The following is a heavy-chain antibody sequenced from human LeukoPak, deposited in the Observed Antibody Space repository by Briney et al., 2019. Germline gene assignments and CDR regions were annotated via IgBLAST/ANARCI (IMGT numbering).Heavy chain of an antibody. J-gene: IGHJ5*01. CDR2: ISSRSDYT. Sequence: PGGSLRLSCAASGFTFNIYAMSWVRQAPGKGLQGVSSISSRSDYTFYADSVKGRFTISRDNSRNTLYLQMNSLRAENTAIYYCATDRPNYDQTDRHYYRRDGDSWTQGTLVSVSS. CDR3: ATDRPNYDQTDRHYYRRDGDS. D-gene: IGHD3-22*01. CDR1: GFTFNIYA. V-gene: IGHV3-23*01.